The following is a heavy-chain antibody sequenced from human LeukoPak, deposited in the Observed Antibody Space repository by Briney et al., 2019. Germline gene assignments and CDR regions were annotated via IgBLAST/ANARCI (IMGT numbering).Heavy chain of an antibody. V-gene: IGHV3-30*01. CDR3: ARPYYDSSGYYYGPGAFDI. Sequence: PGRSLRLSCAASGFTFSSYAMHWVRQAPGKGLEWVAVISYDGSNKYYADSVKGRFTISRDNSKNTLYLQMNSLRAEDTAVYYCARPYYDSSGYYYGPGAFDIWGQGTMVTVSS. CDR2: ISYDGSNK. J-gene: IGHJ3*02. D-gene: IGHD3-22*01. CDR1: GFTFSSYA.